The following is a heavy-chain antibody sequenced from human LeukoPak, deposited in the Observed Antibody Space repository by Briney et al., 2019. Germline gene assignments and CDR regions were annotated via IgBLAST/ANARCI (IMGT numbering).Heavy chain of an antibody. CDR2: IYYSGST. J-gene: IGHJ4*02. CDR1: GGSISSSSYY. CDR3: ARVYSSGWYGSMALGYFDY. Sequence: SETLSLTCTVSGGSISSSSYYWSWIRQPPGKGLEWIGYIYYSGSTNYNPSLKSRVTISVDTSKNQFSLKLSSVTAADTAVYYCARVYSSGWYGSMALGYFDYWGQGTLVTVSS. D-gene: IGHD6-19*01. V-gene: IGHV4-61*01.